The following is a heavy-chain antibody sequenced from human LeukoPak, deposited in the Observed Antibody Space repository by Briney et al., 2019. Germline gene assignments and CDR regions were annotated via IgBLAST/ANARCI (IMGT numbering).Heavy chain of an antibody. CDR1: GYSISSGYY. CDR2: IYHSGST. Sequence: PSETLSLTCTVSGYSISSGYYWGWIRQPPGKGLEWIGSIYHSGSTYYNPSLMSRVTISVDTSKNQFSLKLSSVTAADTAVYYCARTHCSGGSCYYYYYMDVWGKGTTVTISS. V-gene: IGHV4-38-2*02. J-gene: IGHJ6*03. CDR3: ARTHCSGGSCYYYYYMDV. D-gene: IGHD2-15*01.